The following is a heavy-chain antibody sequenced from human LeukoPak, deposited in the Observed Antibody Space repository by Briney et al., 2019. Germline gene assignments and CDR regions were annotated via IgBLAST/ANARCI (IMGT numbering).Heavy chain of an antibody. CDR3: ARAGWSSSGHYFDY. Sequence: GGSLRLSCAASGFTFSSYWMSWVRQAPGKGLEWVANIKQDGSEKYYVDSVKGRFTISRDNAKNSLYLQMNSLRAEDTAVYYCARAGWSSSGHYFDYWGQGTLVTVSS. V-gene: IGHV3-7*03. CDR1: GFTFSSYW. CDR2: IKQDGSEK. J-gene: IGHJ4*02. D-gene: IGHD6-19*01.